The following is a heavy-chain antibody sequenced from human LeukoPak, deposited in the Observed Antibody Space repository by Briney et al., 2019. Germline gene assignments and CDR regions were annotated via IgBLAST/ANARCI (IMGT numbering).Heavy chain of an antibody. CDR2: ISTTGDNT. Sequence: GGSLRLSCAASGFTFSSYAMNWVRQSPGKGLQWVTAISTTGDNTYYADSVKGRFTVSRDNSRNTLYLQTNSLRAEDTAVYYCAARGYRNGPFDYWGQGTLVTVSS. D-gene: IGHD5-18*01. J-gene: IGHJ4*02. CDR1: GFTFSSYA. V-gene: IGHV3-23*01. CDR3: AARGYRNGPFDY.